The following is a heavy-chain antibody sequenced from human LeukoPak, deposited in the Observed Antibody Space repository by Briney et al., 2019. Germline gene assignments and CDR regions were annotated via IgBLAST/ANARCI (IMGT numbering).Heavy chain of an antibody. D-gene: IGHD3-10*01. CDR3: ARGARRWFGVPKRQYYFDY. CDR1: GYTFTSYD. J-gene: IGHJ4*02. CDR2: MNPNSGNT. V-gene: IGHV1-8*01. Sequence: ASVKVSCKASGYTFTSYDINWVRQATGQGLEWMGWMNPNSGNTGYAQKFQGRVTMTRNTSISTAYMERSSLGSEDTAVYYCARGARRWFGVPKRQYYFDYWGQGTLVTVSS.